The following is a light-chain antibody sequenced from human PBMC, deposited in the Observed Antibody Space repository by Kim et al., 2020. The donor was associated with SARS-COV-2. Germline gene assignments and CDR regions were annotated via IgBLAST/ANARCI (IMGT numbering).Light chain of an antibody. CDR3: AAWDDSLNGWV. CDR2: ANN. Sequence: GQGITISCSGSNSNIGPYTLNCYRQLPGTAPKLLINANNQRPSGVPDRFSGYKSDTSASLAISGLQSEDEADYYCAAWDDSLNGWVFGGGTKLTVL. CDR1: NSNIGPYT. V-gene: IGLV1-44*01. J-gene: IGLJ3*02.